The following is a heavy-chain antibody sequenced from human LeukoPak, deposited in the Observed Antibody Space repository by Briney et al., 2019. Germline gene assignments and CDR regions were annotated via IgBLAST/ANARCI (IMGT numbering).Heavy chain of an antibody. D-gene: IGHD1-26*01. V-gene: IGHV1-18*01. Sequence: ASVKVSCKASGGTFSSYTISWVRQAPGQGLEWMGWISAYNGNTNYAQKLQGRVTMTTDTSTSTAYMELRSLRSDDTAVYYCARIVGATPYYYYMDVWGKGTTVTVSS. CDR1: GGTFSSYT. CDR3: ARIVGATPYYYYMDV. J-gene: IGHJ6*03. CDR2: ISAYNGNT.